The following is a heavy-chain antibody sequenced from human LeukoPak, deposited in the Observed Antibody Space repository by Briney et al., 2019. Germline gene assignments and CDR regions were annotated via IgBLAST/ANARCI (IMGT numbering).Heavy chain of an antibody. D-gene: IGHD3-22*01. V-gene: IGHV3-48*04. CDR2: ISSSSSTT. CDR1: GFTFSSYS. CDR3: ARDYYDSSGYLYYFDY. Sequence: GGSLRLSCAASGFTFSSYSMNWVRQAPGKGLEWVSYISSSSSTTYYADSVRGRFTISRDNAKNSLYLQMNSLRAEDTAVYYCARDYYDSSGYLYYFDYWGQGTLVTVSS. J-gene: IGHJ4*02.